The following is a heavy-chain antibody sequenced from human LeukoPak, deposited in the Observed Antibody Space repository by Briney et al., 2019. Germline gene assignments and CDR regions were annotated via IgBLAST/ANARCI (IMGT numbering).Heavy chain of an antibody. J-gene: IGHJ4*02. D-gene: IGHD4/OR15-4a*01. CDR1: GGSISSYY. Sequence: PSETLSLTCTVSGGSISSYYWSWIRQPPGKGLEWIGYIYYSGSTNYNPSLKSRVTISVDTSKNQFSLKLSSVTAADTAVYYCARGDYPTNYWGQGTLVTVSS. CDR3: ARGDYPTNY. V-gene: IGHV4-59*08. CDR2: IYYSGST.